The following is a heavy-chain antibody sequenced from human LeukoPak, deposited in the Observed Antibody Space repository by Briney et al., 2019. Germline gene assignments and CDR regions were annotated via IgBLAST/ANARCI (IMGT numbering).Heavy chain of an antibody. Sequence: SQTLSLTCTVSGGSISSGDYYWSWIRQPPGKGLEWIGYIYYSGSTYYNPSLKSRVTVSVDTSKNQFSLKLSSVTAADTAVYYCARDHLTPRGYNWNPNYFDYWGQGTLVTVSS. CDR2: IYYSGST. V-gene: IGHV4-30-4*01. J-gene: IGHJ4*01. CDR1: GGSISSGDYY. D-gene: IGHD1-20*01. CDR3: ARDHLTPRGYNWNPNYFDY.